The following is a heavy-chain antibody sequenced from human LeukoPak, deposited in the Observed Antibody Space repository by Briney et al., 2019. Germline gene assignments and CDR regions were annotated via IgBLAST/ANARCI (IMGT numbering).Heavy chain of an antibody. CDR3: ARDRTGYPYYFDY. J-gene: IGHJ4*02. CDR1: GGSLSSYY. CDR2: IYTSGGT. D-gene: IGHD3/OR15-3a*01. V-gene: IGHV4-4*07. Sequence: SETLSLTCTVSGGSLSSYYWSWIRQPAGKGLEWIGRIYTSGGTNYNPSLKSRVTMSVDTSKNQFSLKLSSVTAADTAVYYCARDRTGYPYYFDYWGQGTLVTVSS.